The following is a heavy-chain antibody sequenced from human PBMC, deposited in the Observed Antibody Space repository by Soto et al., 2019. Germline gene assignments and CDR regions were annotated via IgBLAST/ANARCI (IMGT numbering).Heavy chain of an antibody. D-gene: IGHD6-13*01. CDR3: ARDLAAGTCDY. CDR1: GYTLTSYG. CDR2: ISAYNGNT. Sequence: SVKVSCKASGYTLTSYGISRVRQAHGQGLEWMGWISAYNGNTNYAQKLQGRVTMTTDTSTSTAYMELRSLRSDDTAVYYCARDLAAGTCDYWGQGTLVTVS. V-gene: IGHV1-18*01. J-gene: IGHJ4*02.